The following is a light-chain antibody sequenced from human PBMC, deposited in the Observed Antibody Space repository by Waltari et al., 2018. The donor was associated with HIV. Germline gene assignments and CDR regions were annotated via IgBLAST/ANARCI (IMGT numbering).Light chain of an antibody. Sequence: DIQLTQSSSTLSASFGDSVTITCRASQTIGVWLAWYQQKPGQAPKILIYKASTLETGVPSRFSGSGSGTEFTLTIGGLQPDDFATYYCQHYNGYPWTFGQGTKVEMK. CDR1: QTIGVW. CDR2: KAS. J-gene: IGKJ1*01. CDR3: QHYNGYPWT. V-gene: IGKV1-5*03.